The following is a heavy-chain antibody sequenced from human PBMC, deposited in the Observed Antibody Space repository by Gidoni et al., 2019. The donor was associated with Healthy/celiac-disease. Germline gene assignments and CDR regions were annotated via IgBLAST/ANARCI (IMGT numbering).Heavy chain of an antibody. J-gene: IGHJ4*02. V-gene: IGHV1-69*02. CDR3: ASDRGGSRFLVMPFDY. Sequence: QVQLVQSGAEVKKPGSSVKVSCKAAGGTFSSSTISWVRQAPGQGLEWMGRIIPILGISNYAQKFQGRVTITADKSTSTAYMELSSLRSEDTAVYYCASDRGGSRFLVMPFDYWGQGTLVTVSS. CDR1: GGTFSSST. CDR2: IIPILGIS. D-gene: IGHD3-9*01.